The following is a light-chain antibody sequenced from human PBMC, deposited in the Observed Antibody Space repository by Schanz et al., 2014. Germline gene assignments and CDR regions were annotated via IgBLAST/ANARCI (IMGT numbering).Light chain of an antibody. Sequence: DIQMTQSPSSLSASVGDRVTITCRASQSISSYLNWYQQKPGKAPKLLIYTTSRLQSGVPSRFSGSGSGTDFTLTISSLQPEDLGTYYCQQSYDTPHTFGQGTKLEIK. J-gene: IGKJ2*01. CDR3: QQSYDTPHT. CDR2: TTS. V-gene: IGKV1-39*01. CDR1: QSISSY.